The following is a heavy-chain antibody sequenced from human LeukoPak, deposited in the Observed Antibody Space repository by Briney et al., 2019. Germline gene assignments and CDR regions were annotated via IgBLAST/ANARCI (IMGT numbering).Heavy chain of an antibody. CDR3: ARFTGTFYYGMDV. D-gene: IGHD1-7*01. CDR2: INPTGGST. V-gene: IGHV1-46*01. J-gene: IGHJ6*02. Sequence: ASVKVSCKASGYTFPSYFMHWVRQAPGQGLEWMGIINPTGGSTTYAQKFQGRVTITADESTSTAYMELSSLRSEDTAVYYCARFTGTFYYGMDVWGQGTTVTVSS. CDR1: GYTFPSYF.